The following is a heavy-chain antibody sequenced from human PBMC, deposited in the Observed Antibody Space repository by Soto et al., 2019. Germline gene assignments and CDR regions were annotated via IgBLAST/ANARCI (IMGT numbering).Heavy chain of an antibody. D-gene: IGHD6-25*01. J-gene: IGHJ4*02. CDR2: IKTKTDGGTT. CDR1: GFTLSKAW. CDR3: TTDLEAAAGPIY. V-gene: IGHV3-15*01. Sequence: PGGSLRLSCAMSGFTLSKAWMSWVRQAPGKGLEWVGRIKTKTDGGTTDYAAPVKGRFTISRDDSENTQYLQMISLETGDTGVYYCTTDLEAAAGPIYWGQGTQVTVSS.